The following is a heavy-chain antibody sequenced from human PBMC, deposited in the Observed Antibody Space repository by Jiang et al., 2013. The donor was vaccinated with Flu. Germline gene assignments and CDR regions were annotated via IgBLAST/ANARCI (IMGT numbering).Heavy chain of an antibody. Sequence: QTLSLTCTVSGGSISSDDDYWSWIRQSPGKGLEWIGYIYFRGTTSYNPSLKSRLSISVDTSKNQFSLKLSSVTAADTAIYYCARTAGGFCGGNGCYTGAFDLWGQGTMVTVSS. D-gene: IGHD2-2*03. CDR2: IYFRGTT. V-gene: IGHV4-30-4*01. CDR3: ARTAGGFCGGNGCYTGAFDL. CDR1: GGSISSDDDY. J-gene: IGHJ3*01.